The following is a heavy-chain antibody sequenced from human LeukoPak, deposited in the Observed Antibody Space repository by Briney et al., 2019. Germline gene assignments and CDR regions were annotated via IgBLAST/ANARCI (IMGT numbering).Heavy chain of an antibody. V-gene: IGHV3-23*01. D-gene: IGHD3-22*01. Sequence: GGSLRLSCTGSGFAIPSDGMAWVRQAPGKGLEWISSIGAGVTGKYYAASVRGRFTISKDNSKKTVFLQMNSLRAEDTALSYCAKSIDSGGYPLSDSGGQGTLVIVSS. CDR1: GFAIPSDG. CDR3: AKSIDSGGYPLSDS. J-gene: IGHJ4*02. CDR2: IGAGVTGK.